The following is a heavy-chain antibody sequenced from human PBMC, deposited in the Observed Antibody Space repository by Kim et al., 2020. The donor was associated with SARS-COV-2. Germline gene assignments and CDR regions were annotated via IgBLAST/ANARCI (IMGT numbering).Heavy chain of an antibody. CDR1: GGSISSSSYY. J-gene: IGHJ6*02. CDR2: IYYSGST. D-gene: IGHD6-13*01. CDR3: ARHECSSSWYRYYYYGMDV. Sequence: SQTLSLTCTVSGGSISSSSYYWGWIRQPPGKGLEWIGSIYYSGSTYYNPSLKSRVTISVDTSKNQFSLKLSSVTAADTAVYYCARHECSSSWYRYYYYGMDVWGQETTVTVSS. V-gene: IGHV4-39*01.